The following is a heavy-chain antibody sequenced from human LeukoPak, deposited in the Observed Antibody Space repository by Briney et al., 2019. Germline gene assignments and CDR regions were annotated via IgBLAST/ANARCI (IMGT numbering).Heavy chain of an antibody. CDR3: ARSGDIVVVPAATNNWFDP. D-gene: IGHD2-2*01. Sequence: TSVKVSCKASGGTFSCYAISWVRQAPGQGLEWMGGIIPIFGTANYAQKFQGRVTITADESTSTAYMELSSLRSEDTAAYYCARSGDIVVVPAATNNWFDPWGQGTLVTVSS. CDR1: GGTFSCYA. V-gene: IGHV1-69*13. CDR2: IIPIFGTA. J-gene: IGHJ5*02.